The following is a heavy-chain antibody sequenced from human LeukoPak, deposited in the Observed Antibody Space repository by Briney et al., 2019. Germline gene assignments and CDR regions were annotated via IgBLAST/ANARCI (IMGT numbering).Heavy chain of an antibody. Sequence: GGSLRLSCAASGFTFDDYAMHWVRQAPGKGLEWVSGISWNSGSIGYADSVKGRFTISRDNAKNSLYLQMNSLRVEDTAFYYCARDSVVGVATWDYWGQGTLVTVSS. D-gene: IGHD2-15*01. J-gene: IGHJ4*02. CDR2: ISWNSGSI. V-gene: IGHV3-9*01. CDR3: ARDSVVGVATWDY. CDR1: GFTFDDYA.